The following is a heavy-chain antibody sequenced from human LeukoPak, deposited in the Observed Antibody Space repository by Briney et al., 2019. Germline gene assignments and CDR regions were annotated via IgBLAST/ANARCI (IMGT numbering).Heavy chain of an antibody. CDR1: GFTFSSFG. CDR3: ARVAQWGFGKSYRRHDAFDI. Sequence: GGSLRLSCAASGFTFSSFGMHWVRQAPGKGLEWVSSISSSSSYIYYADSVKGRFTISRDNAKNSLYLQMNSLRAEDTAVYYCARVAQWGFGKSYRRHDAFDIWGQGTMVTVSS. V-gene: IGHV3-21*01. D-gene: IGHD3-10*01. J-gene: IGHJ3*02. CDR2: ISSSSSYI.